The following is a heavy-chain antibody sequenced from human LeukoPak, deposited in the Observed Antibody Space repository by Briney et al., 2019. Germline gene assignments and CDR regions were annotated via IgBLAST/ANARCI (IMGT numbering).Heavy chain of an antibody. V-gene: IGHV1-2*06. CDR3: ARGASGIAAAGTTLWFDP. Sequence: GASVKVSCTASGYTFTGYYMHWVRQAPGQGLEWVGRINPNSGGTNYAQKFQGRVTMTRDTSISTAYMELSSLRSDDTAVYYCARGASGIAAAGTTLWFDPWGQGTLVTVSS. CDR2: INPNSGGT. CDR1: GYTFTGYY. D-gene: IGHD6-13*01. J-gene: IGHJ5*02.